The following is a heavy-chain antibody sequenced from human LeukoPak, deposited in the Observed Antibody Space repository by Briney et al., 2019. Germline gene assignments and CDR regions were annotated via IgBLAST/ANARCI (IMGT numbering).Heavy chain of an antibody. V-gene: IGHV3-30*18. CDR1: GFTFSSYG. CDR3: AKEEGNFDY. J-gene: IGHJ4*02. Sequence: QSGGSLRLSCAASGFTFSSYGMHWVRQAPGKGLEWVAVISYDGSNKYYADSVKGRFTISRDNSKNTLYLQMNSLRAEDTAVYYCAKEEGNFDYWGQGTLVTVSS. CDR2: ISYDGSNK.